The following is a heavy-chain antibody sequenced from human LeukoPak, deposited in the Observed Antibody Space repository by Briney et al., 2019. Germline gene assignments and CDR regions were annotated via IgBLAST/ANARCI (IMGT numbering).Heavy chain of an antibody. J-gene: IGHJ4*02. D-gene: IGHD3-10*01. CDR1: GGSFSGYY. Sequence: SETLSLTCAVYGGSFSGYYWSWIRQPAGKGLEWIGRIYTSGSTNYNPSLKSRVTMSVDTSKNRFSLKLSSVTAADTAVYYCARDQYYYGSGSYGLDYWGQGTLVTVSS. CDR3: ARDQYYYGSGSYGLDY. V-gene: IGHV4-4*07. CDR2: IYTSGST.